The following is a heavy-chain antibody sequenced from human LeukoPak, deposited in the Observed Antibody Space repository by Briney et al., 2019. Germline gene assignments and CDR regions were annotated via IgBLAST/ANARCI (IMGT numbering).Heavy chain of an antibody. CDR1: GGSISSSSYY. Sequence: SETLSLTCTVSGGSISSSSYYWGWIRQPPGKGLEWIGSIYYSGSTYYNPSLKSRVTISVDTSKNQFSLKLSSVTAADTVVYYCARAKGYCSSTGCYKGVLGYYYYMDVWGKGTTVTVSS. V-gene: IGHV4-39*07. CDR2: IYYSGST. J-gene: IGHJ6*03. D-gene: IGHD2-2*02. CDR3: ARAKGYCSSTGCYKGVLGYYYYMDV.